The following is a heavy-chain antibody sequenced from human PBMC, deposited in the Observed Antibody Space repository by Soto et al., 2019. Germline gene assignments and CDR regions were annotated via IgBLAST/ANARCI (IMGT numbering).Heavy chain of an antibody. CDR2: MNPNSGNT. D-gene: IGHD3-9*01. J-gene: IGHJ6*02. CDR3: ARDPPYDILTGSYYYYGMDV. V-gene: IGHV1-8*02. Sequence: ASVKVSCKASGYTFTSYAMHWVRQATGQGLEWMGWMNPNSGNTGYAQKFQGRVTMTRNTSISTAYMELSSLRSEDTAVYYCARDPPYDILTGSYYYYGMDVWGQGTTVTVSS. CDR1: GYTFTSYA.